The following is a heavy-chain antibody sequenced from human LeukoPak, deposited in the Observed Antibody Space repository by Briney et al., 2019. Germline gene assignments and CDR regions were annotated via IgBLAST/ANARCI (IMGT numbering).Heavy chain of an antibody. V-gene: IGHV3-23*01. CDR1: GFTFSSYA. CDR3: AKGGVATVMVRGVIAYFDY. Sequence: GGFLRLSCAASGFTFSSYAMSWVRQAPGKGLEWVSAISGSGGSTYYADSVKGRFTISRDNSKNTLYLQMNSLRAEDTAVYYCAKGGVATVMVRGVIAYFDYWGQGTLVTVSS. D-gene: IGHD3-10*01. J-gene: IGHJ4*02. CDR2: ISGSGGST.